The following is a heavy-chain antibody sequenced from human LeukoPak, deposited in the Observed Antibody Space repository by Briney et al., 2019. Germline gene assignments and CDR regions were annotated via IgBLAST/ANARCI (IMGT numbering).Heavy chain of an antibody. CDR3: ARHRGLTSGSFYDVLDS. Sequence: SETLSLTCTVSGGSISSNGYYWGWIRQPPGRGLEWLGTISYSGSAYYNPSLKSQLTISVDTSKNQLSLNLRSVTAADTAVYYCARHRGLTSGSFYDVLDSWGQGTLVTVSS. J-gene: IGHJ4*02. CDR1: GGSISSNGYY. V-gene: IGHV4-39*01. D-gene: IGHD3-10*01. CDR2: ISYSGSA.